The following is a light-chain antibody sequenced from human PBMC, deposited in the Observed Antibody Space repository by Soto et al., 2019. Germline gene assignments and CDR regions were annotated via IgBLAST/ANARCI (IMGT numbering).Light chain of an antibody. Sequence: DIQMPQSPSSLSASVGDRVTITCRASQSISNYLNWYQHKPGKAPKFLIYGAFDLQTGVPSRFSGSGSGTEFTLTITSLQREDFATYYCQQSYTNPLFTFGPGTKVDI. CDR1: QSISNY. CDR3: QQSYTNPLFT. J-gene: IGKJ3*01. V-gene: IGKV1-39*01. CDR2: GAF.